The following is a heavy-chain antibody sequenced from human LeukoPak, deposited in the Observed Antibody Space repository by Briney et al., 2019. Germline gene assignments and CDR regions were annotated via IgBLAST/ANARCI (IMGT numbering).Heavy chain of an antibody. Sequence: GGSLRLSCAASGFTFSSYWMSWVRQAPGKGLEWVANIKKDGSEKYYVDSVKGRFTISRDNAKTSLYLQMNSLRAEDTAVYYCARDLSGVTGYTYGRGIDYWGQGTLVIVSS. J-gene: IGHJ4*02. CDR3: ARDLSGVTGYTYGRGIDY. CDR2: IKKDGSEK. CDR1: GFTFSSYW. D-gene: IGHD5-18*01. V-gene: IGHV3-7*01.